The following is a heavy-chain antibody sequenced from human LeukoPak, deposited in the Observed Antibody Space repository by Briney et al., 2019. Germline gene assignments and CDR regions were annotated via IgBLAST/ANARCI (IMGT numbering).Heavy chain of an antibody. D-gene: IGHD3-22*01. CDR1: GYTFTGYY. CDR3: ARGGYYYDSSGQFDY. CDR2: IIPILGIA. J-gene: IGHJ4*02. V-gene: IGHV1-69*04. Sequence: SVKVSCKASGYTFTGYYMHWVRQAPGQGLEWMGRIIPILGIANYAQKFQGRVTITADKSTSTAYMELSSLRSEDTAVYYCARGGYYYDSSGQFDYWGQGTLVTVSS.